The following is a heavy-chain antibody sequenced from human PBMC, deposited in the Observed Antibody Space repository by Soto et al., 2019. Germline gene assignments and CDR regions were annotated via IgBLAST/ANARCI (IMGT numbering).Heavy chain of an antibody. CDR3: ARYYSNSAVGNWFDP. Sequence: QVTLKESGPVLVKPTETLTLTCTVSGFSLSNARMGVSWIRQPPGKALEWLAHIFSNDEKSYSTSLKSRLTISKDTSKSQAVLTMTNMDPVDTATYYCARYYSNSAVGNWFDPWGQGTLVTVSS. D-gene: IGHD4-4*01. CDR1: GFSLSNARMG. V-gene: IGHV2-26*01. CDR2: IFSNDEK. J-gene: IGHJ5*02.